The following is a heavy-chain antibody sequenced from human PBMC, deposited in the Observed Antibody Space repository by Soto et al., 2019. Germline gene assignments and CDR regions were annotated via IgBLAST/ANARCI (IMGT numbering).Heavy chain of an antibody. J-gene: IGHJ5*02. D-gene: IGHD3-22*01. CDR1: GGYFSGYY. Sequence: SETLSLTCAVYGGYFSGYYWSWIRQPPGKGLEWIGEINHSGSTNYNPSLKSRVTISVDTSKNQFSLKLSSVTAADTAVYYCARGNYYDSRIDPWGQGTLVTVSS. CDR3: ARGNYYDSRIDP. V-gene: IGHV4-34*01. CDR2: INHSGST.